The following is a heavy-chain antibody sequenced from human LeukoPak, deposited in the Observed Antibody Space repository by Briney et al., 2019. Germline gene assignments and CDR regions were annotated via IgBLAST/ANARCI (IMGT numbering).Heavy chain of an antibody. J-gene: IGHJ4*02. V-gene: IGHV3-13*05. D-gene: IGHD3-22*01. CDR1: GFTFSSYD. CDR3: ARGVYDSSGYYSYFDY. CDR2: IGTAGDP. Sequence: GGSLRLSCAASGFTFSSYDMHWVLQATGKGLEWVSAIGTAGDPYYPGSVKGRFTISRENAKNSLYLQMNSLRAGDTAVYYCARGVYDSSGYYSYFDYWGQGTLVTVSS.